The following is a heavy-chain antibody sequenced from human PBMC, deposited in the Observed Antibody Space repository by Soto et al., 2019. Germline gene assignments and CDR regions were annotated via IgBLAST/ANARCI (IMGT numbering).Heavy chain of an antibody. D-gene: IGHD2-8*02. CDR3: ARGYCTSATCPHHYFDY. V-gene: IGHV3-30*03. CDR1: VFTFTSYA. J-gene: IGHJ4*02. Sequence: GGSTRLSCAASVFTFTSYAMHWVRQAPGKGLEWMALISYDGTDTYYGDSVKGRFTISRDNSKKTVYLQMNSLRADDAAVYYCARGYCTSATCPHHYFDYWGQGTLVTVSS. CDR2: ISYDGTDT.